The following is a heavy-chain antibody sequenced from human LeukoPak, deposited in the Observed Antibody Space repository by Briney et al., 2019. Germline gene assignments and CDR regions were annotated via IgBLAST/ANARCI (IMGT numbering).Heavy chain of an antibody. CDR2: IYYSGST. Sequence: PSETLSLTCTVSGGSISSYYWSWIRQPPGKGLEWIGYIYYSGSTNYNPSLKSRVTISVDTSKNQFSLKLSSVTAADTAVYYCARAAHSSSWYGLNYYYYYMDVWGKGTTVTISS. D-gene: IGHD6-13*01. V-gene: IGHV4-59*01. CDR3: ARAAHSSSWYGLNYYYYYMDV. CDR1: GGSISSYY. J-gene: IGHJ6*03.